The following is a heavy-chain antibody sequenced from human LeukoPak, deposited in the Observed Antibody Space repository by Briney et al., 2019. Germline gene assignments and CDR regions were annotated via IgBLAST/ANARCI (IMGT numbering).Heavy chain of an antibody. J-gene: IGHJ4*02. D-gene: IGHD6-13*01. V-gene: IGHV4-59*01. Sequence: SETLSLTCNVSGDSISSYYWSWIRQPPGKGLEWIGYIYYSGSTNYNPSLKSRVTISVDTSKNQFSLRLSSVTAADTAVYYCARVTGYVMEDYFDYWGQGTLVTVSS. CDR3: ARVTGYVMEDYFDY. CDR1: GDSISSYY. CDR2: IYYSGST.